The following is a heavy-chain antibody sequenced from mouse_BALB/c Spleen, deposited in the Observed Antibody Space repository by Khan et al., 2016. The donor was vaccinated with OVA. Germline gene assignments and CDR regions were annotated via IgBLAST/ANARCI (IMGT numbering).Heavy chain of an antibody. D-gene: IGHD1-1*02. Sequence: EVELVESGPGLVKPSQSLSLTCTVTGYSITSDYAWNWIRKFPGNKLEWMGYISSSGSTNYKPALKSRISITRDTSKNPFFLQLNYVTTEDTATYYSAKYGSRYTYAMDYWGQGTSVTVSS. CDR1: GYSITSDYA. CDR2: ISSSGST. J-gene: IGHJ4*01. V-gene: IGHV3-2*02. CDR3: AKYGSRYTYAMDY.